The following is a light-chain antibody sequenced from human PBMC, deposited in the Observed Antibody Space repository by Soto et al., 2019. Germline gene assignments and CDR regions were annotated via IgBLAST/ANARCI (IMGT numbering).Light chain of an antibody. CDR2: GAS. CDR3: QQYGSSPWT. J-gene: IGKJ1*01. Sequence: ETVLTQSPGTLSLSPGERATLSCRASQTIRSNYLAWYRQTPGQDPRLLIYGASNRATGIAHRFSCSGSGTDFTLIISRLEPEDFALYYCQQYGSSPWTFGQGTKVEIK. V-gene: IGKV3-20*01. CDR1: QTIRSNY.